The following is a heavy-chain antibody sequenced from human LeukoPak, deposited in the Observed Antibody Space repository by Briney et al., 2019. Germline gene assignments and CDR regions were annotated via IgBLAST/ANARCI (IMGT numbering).Heavy chain of an antibody. CDR3: ARVPIAAAGPYYFDY. V-gene: IGHV4-4*02. CDR1: GGSISSSNW. CDR2: IYHSGST. Sequence: SGTLSLTCAVSGGSISSSNWWSWIRQPPGKGLEWIGEIYHSGSTNYNPSLKSRVTISVDKSKTQFSLKLSSVTAADTAVYYCARVPIAAAGPYYFDYWGQGTLVTVSS. D-gene: IGHD6-13*01. J-gene: IGHJ4*02.